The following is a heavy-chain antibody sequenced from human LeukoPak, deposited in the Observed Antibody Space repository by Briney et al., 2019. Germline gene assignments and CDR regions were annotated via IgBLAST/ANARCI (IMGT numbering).Heavy chain of an antibody. CDR3: ARETYYYNSSGYDNFDY. Sequence: PGRSLRLSCEASGFTFSSYAMHWVRQAPGKGLEWVAVISYDGSNKYYADSVKGRFTISRDNSKNTLYLQMNSLRAEDTAVYYCARETYYYNSSGYDNFDYWGQGTLVTVSS. J-gene: IGHJ4*02. CDR1: GFTFSSYA. D-gene: IGHD3-22*01. V-gene: IGHV3-30-3*01. CDR2: ISYDGSNK.